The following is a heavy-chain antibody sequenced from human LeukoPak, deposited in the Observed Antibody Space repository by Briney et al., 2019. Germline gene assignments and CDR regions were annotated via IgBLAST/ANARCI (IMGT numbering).Heavy chain of an antibody. D-gene: IGHD4-17*01. J-gene: IGHJ2*01. CDR2: IYYSGST. V-gene: IGHV4-31*03. CDR3: ARDTPVTTMVRYFYL. Sequence: SETLSLTCTVSGGSISSGGYYWSWIRQHPGKGLEWIGYIYYSGSTYYNPSLKSRVTISVDTSKNQFSLKLSSVTAADTAVYYCARDTPVTTMVRYFYLWGRGTLVTVSS. CDR1: GGSISSGGYY.